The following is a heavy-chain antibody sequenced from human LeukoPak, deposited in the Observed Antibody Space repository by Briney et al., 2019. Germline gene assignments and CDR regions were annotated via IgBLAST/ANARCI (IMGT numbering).Heavy chain of an antibody. CDR3: AKDFDYSGPGGDY. D-gene: IGHD3-10*01. J-gene: IGHJ4*02. CDR1: GLTFSNYA. Sequence: GGSLILSCAASGLTFSNYAMRWVRQAPGKGLEWVSSISGSGGGTNYPDSVKGRFTISRDNSKNTLYLEMNSLRVEDTAVYYCAKDFDYSGPGGDYWGQGPLVTVSS. CDR2: ISGSGGGT. V-gene: IGHV3-23*01.